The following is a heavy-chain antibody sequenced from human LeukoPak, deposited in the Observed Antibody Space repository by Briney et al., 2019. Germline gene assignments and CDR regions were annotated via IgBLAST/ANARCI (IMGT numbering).Heavy chain of an antibody. Sequence: GGSLRLSCAASGFTFSSYGMHWVRQAPGKGLEWVAVMSYDGSNKYYADSVRGRFTISRDNSKNTLYLQMNTLRAEDTAVYYCAKDVSWNWFDPWGQGTLVTVSS. CDR1: GFTFSSYG. V-gene: IGHV3-30*18. CDR3: AKDVSWNWFDP. J-gene: IGHJ5*02. CDR2: MSYDGSNK.